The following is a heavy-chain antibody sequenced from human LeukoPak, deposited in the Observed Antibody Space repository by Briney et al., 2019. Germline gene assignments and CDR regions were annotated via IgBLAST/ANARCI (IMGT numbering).Heavy chain of an antibody. D-gene: IGHD3-16*02. Sequence: PSETLSLTCTVSGGSISSSKYYWGWIRQPPGKGLEWIGSIYYSGSAYYNPSLKSRVTISVDTSKNQFSLKLSSVTAADTAVYYCAREGGYDYVWGSYRPIQSWGQGTLVTVSS. V-gene: IGHV4-39*07. CDR1: GGSISSSKYY. CDR2: IYYSGSA. J-gene: IGHJ5*02. CDR3: AREGGYDYVWGSYRPIQS.